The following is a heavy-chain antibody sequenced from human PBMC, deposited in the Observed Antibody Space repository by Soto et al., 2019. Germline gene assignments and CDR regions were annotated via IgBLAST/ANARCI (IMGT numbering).Heavy chain of an antibody. V-gene: IGHV4-31*03. Sequence: SETLSLTCTVSGGSISSGGYYWSWIRQHPGKGLEWIGYIYYSGSTYYNPSLKSRVTISVDTSKNQFSLKLSSVTAADTAVYYCASYHMVRGVIEYYFDYWGQGTLVTVSS. CDR2: IYYSGST. CDR1: GGSISSGGYY. CDR3: ASYHMVRGVIEYYFDY. J-gene: IGHJ4*02. D-gene: IGHD3-10*01.